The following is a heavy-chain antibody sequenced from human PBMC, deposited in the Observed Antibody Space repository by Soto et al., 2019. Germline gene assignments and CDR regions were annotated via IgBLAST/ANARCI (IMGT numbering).Heavy chain of an antibody. CDR2: IIPIFGTA. J-gene: IGHJ5*02. CDR3: ARVPRRYCSSPSCFLARFDP. CDR1: GGTFTSYS. Sequence: SVKVSCKASGGTFTSYSISWVRQAPGQGLEWMGGIIPIFGTANYAQKFQGRVTITADESTSTAYMELSSLRSEDTAVYYCARVPRRYCSSPSCFLARFDPWGQGTTVTVSS. D-gene: IGHD2-2*01. V-gene: IGHV1-69*13.